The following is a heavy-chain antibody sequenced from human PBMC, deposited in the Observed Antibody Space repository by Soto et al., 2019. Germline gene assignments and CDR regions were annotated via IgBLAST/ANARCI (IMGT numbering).Heavy chain of an antibody. CDR2: ISYDGSNK. CDR1: GFTFSSYA. Sequence: GGSLRLSCAASGFTFSSYAMHWVRQAPGKGLDWVAVISYDGSNKYYADSVKGRFTISRDNSKNTLYLQMNSLRAEDTAVYYCARDIYCISTSCYGGDAFDIWGQGTMVTVSS. V-gene: IGHV3-30-3*01. J-gene: IGHJ3*02. CDR3: ARDIYCISTSCYGGDAFDI. D-gene: IGHD2-2*01.